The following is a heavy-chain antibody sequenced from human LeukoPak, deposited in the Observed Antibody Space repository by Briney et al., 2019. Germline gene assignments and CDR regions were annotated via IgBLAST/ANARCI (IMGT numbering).Heavy chain of an antibody. V-gene: IGHV4-59*08. Sequence: NSSETLSLTCTVSGGSISSYYRSWIRQPPGKGLEWIGYIYYSGSTNYNPSLKSRVTISVDTSKNQFSLKLSSVTAADTAVYYCARGVATIFRYYYGMDVWAKGPRSPSP. CDR3: ARGVATIFRYYYGMDV. CDR1: GGSISSYY. D-gene: IGHD5-12*01. CDR2: IYYSGST. J-gene: IGHJ6*02.